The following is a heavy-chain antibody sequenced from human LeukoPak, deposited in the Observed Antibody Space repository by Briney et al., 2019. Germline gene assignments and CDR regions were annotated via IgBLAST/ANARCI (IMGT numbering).Heavy chain of an antibody. CDR2: IYHSGST. J-gene: IGHJ5*02. CDR3: ARLLVVVPAA. Sequence: SGTLSLTCTVSGYSISSGYYWGWIRQPPGKGLEWIGSIYHSGSTYYNPSLKSRVTISVDTSKNQFSLKLSSVTAADTAVYYCARLLVVVPAAWGQGTLVTVSS. D-gene: IGHD2-2*01. CDR1: GYSISSGYY. V-gene: IGHV4-38-2*02.